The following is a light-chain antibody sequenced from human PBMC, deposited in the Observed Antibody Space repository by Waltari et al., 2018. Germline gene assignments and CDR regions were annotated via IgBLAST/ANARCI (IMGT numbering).Light chain of an antibody. V-gene: IGLV1-40*01. CDR2: GNN. CDR1: SSNIGAGYD. J-gene: IGLJ3*02. CDR3: QSYDRSLSGWV. Sequence: QSVLTQPPSVSGAPGQRVPIPCTGSSSNIGAGYDVPWYQQLPGTVPKLLIDGNNNRPSGVPDRFSGSKSGTSASLAITGLQAEDEGDYYCQSYDRSLSGWVFGGGTKLTVL.